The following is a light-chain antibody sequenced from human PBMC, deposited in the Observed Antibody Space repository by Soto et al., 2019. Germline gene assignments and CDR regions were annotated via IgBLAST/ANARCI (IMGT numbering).Light chain of an antibody. J-gene: IGKJ1*01. CDR2: GAS. CDR3: QQYNNWPPT. CDR1: QSVSSD. V-gene: IGKV3-15*01. Sequence: EIGMTQSPATLSVSPGERATLSCRASQSVSSDLAWYHQKPGQAPRLLIYGASTRATGVPARFSGRRSGTEFTLTISSLQSEDFAVYYCQQYNNWPPTFGQGTKL.